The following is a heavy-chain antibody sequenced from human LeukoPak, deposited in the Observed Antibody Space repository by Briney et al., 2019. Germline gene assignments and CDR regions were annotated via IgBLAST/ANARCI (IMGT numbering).Heavy chain of an antibody. CDR2: ISGSGGAT. CDR3: AKEARIVTSGAEFDF. V-gene: IGHV3-23*01. Sequence: PGGSLRLSCAASGFTFSNFALSWVRRAPGKGLEWVSAISGSGGATYYADYVKGRFTISRDNSKNTLSLQMNSLRAEDVAVYYCAKEARIVTSGAEFDFWGQGTLVTVSS. J-gene: IGHJ4*02. CDR1: GFTFSNFA. D-gene: IGHD2-21*01.